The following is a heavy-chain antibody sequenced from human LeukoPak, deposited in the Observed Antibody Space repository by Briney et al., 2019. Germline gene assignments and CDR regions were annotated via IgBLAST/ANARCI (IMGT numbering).Heavy chain of an antibody. J-gene: IGHJ4*02. CDR1: GYTFTGYY. V-gene: IGHV1-2*06. CDR3: ARDEVGYSSDLYYFDY. CDR2: INPNSGGT. Sequence: ASVKVSCKASGYTFTGYYMHWVRQAPGQGLEWMGRINPNSGGTNYAQKFQGRVTMTRDTSISTAYMELSRLRSDDTAVYYCARDEVGYSSDLYYFDYWGQGTLVTVSS. D-gene: IGHD6-25*01.